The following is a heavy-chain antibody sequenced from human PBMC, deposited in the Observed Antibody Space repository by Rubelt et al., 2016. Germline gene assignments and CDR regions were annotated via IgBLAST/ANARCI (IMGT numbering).Heavy chain of an antibody. CDR2: ISDSGGRT. Sequence: EVHLLESGGGLIQPGGSLRLSCAASGFTFSNYAMSWVRQAPGKGLEWVSAISDSGGRTYYAVSLKGRFIISRDNSKNTLYLQMNGLRAEDTAVYYCTKVDSGWYEAHWGQGTLVTVSS. D-gene: IGHD6-19*01. V-gene: IGHV3-23*01. CDR3: TKVDSGWYEAH. CDR1: GFTFSNYA. J-gene: IGHJ4*02.